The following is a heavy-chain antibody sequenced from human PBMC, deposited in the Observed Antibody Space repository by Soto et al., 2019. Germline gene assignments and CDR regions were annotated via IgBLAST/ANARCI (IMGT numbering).Heavy chain of an antibody. D-gene: IGHD2-8*01. Sequence: SETLSLTCTVSGGSISSYYWSWIRQPPGKGLEWIGYIYYSGSTNYNPSLRSRVTISVDTSKNQFSLKLSSVTAADTAVYYCARDPGAYCTNGVCHYYYYGMDVWGQGTTVTVSS. J-gene: IGHJ6*02. V-gene: IGHV4-59*01. CDR2: IYYSGST. CDR3: ARDPGAYCTNGVCHYYYYGMDV. CDR1: GGSISSYY.